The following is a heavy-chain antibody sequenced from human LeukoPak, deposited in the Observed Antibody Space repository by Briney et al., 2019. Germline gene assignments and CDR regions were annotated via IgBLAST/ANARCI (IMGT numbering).Heavy chain of an antibody. CDR3: AIIRSTRYKSGWGWFHP. J-gene: IGHJ5*02. Sequence: YNPSLKSRVTISVDTPKNQFSLKLSSVTAADTAVYYCAIIRSTRYKSGWGWFHPWGQGTLVTVS. D-gene: IGHD6-19*01. V-gene: IGHV4-39*07.